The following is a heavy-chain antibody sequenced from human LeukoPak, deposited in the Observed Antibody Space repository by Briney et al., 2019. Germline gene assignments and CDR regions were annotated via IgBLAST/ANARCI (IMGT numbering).Heavy chain of an antibody. Sequence: VGSLRLSCAASGFTFSSYAMSWVRQAPGKGLEWVSGISGSGGSTYSAESVKGRFTISRDNSKNTLYLQMNSLRVEDTAVYYCAKGPRASGWTFFDYWGQGTLVTVSS. J-gene: IGHJ4*02. V-gene: IGHV3-23*01. CDR2: ISGSGGST. CDR3: AKGPRASGWTFFDY. D-gene: IGHD6-19*01. CDR1: GFTFSSYA.